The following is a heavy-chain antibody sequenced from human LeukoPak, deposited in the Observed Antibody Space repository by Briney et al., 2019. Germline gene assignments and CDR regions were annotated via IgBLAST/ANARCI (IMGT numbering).Heavy chain of an antibody. Sequence: PSETLSLTCAVYGGSFSGYYWSWLRQPPGKGLEWIGEINHSGSTYYNPSLKSRVTISVDTSKNQFSLKLSSVTAADTAVYYCATSPLYCSGGSCYQGYFDYWGQGTLVTVSS. J-gene: IGHJ4*02. V-gene: IGHV4-34*01. CDR2: INHSGST. D-gene: IGHD2-15*01. CDR1: GGSFSGYY. CDR3: ATSPLYCSGGSCYQGYFDY.